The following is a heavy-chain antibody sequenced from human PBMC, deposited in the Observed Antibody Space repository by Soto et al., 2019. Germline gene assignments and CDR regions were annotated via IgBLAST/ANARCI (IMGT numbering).Heavy chain of an antibody. V-gene: IGHV3-30-3*01. Sequence: QVQLVESGGGVVQPGRSLRLSCAASGFTFSSYAMHWVRQAPGKGLEWVAVISYDGSNKYYADSVKGRFTISRDNSKNTLYLQMSRLRAEDTAVYYCARDESRFSLRQSYYYYYYGMDVWGQGTTVTVSS. J-gene: IGHJ6*02. CDR2: ISYDGSNK. CDR1: GFTFSSYA. CDR3: ARDESRFSLRQSYYYYYYGMDV. D-gene: IGHD3-9*01.